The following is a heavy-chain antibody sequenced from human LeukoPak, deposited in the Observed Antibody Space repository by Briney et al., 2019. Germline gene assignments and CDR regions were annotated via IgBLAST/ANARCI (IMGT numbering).Heavy chain of an antibody. CDR2: ISSSSSYI. CDR3: ASIRPTTVTTFMYYFDC. D-gene: IGHD4-11*01. V-gene: IGHV3-21*01. J-gene: IGHJ4*02. Sequence: GGSLRLSCTASGFTFSGYTMNWVRQAPGKGLEWVSSISSSSSYIYYADSLKGRFTISRDNAKNSLFLQMNSLRAEDTAVYYCASIRPTTVTTFMYYFDCWGQGTLVTVSS. CDR1: GFTFSGYT.